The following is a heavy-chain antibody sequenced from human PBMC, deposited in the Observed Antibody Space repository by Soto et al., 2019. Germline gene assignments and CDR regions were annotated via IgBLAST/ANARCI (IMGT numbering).Heavy chain of an antibody. CDR3: GRVVEGATRHTDFDS. D-gene: IGHD2-21*01. V-gene: IGHV4-39*01. Sequence: PSETLSLTCTVSGDSVTSGSHYWGWIRQPPGKGLEFIANVYYSGGAHYNPSFKSRVTISVDTATNQVSLRMSSVTAADTAVYFCGRVVEGATRHTDFDSWGQGTLVTVSS. CDR2: VYYSGGA. J-gene: IGHJ5*01. CDR1: GDSVTSGSHY.